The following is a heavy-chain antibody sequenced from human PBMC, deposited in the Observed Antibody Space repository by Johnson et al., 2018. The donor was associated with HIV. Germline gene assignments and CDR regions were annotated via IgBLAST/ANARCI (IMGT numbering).Heavy chain of an antibody. V-gene: IGHV3-13*01. Sequence: VQLVESGGGVVQPGRSLRLSCAASGFTFSSYDMHWVRQATGKGLEWVSAIGTAGDTYYPGSVKGRFTISRENAKNSLYLQMNSLRAGDTAVYYCARSLSSSWYEGAFDIWGQGTMVTVSS. CDR2: IGTAGDT. CDR1: GFTFSSYD. D-gene: IGHD6-13*01. J-gene: IGHJ3*02. CDR3: ARSLSSSWYEGAFDI.